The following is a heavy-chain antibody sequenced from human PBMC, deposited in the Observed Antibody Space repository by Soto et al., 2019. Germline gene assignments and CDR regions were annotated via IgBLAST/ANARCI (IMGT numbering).Heavy chain of an antibody. Sequence: SETLSLTCTVSGGSISSYYWSWIRRPPGKGLEWIGYIYNSGSTHSNPSLQSRVTISVDASKNQFSLKLSSVTAADTGIYYCARARITMVREVIKYNMDVWGQGTTVTVSS. V-gene: IGHV4-59*01. CDR1: GGSISSYY. D-gene: IGHD3-10*01. CDR3: ARARITMVREVIKYNMDV. J-gene: IGHJ6*02. CDR2: IYNSGST.